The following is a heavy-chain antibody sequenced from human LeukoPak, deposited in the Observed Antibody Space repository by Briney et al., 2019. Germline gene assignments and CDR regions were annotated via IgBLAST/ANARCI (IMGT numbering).Heavy chain of an antibody. V-gene: IGHV3-48*01. D-gene: IGHD3-10*01. CDR2: ISSSSSTI. CDR1: GFTFSSYS. Sequence: GGSLRLSCAASGFTFSSYSMNWVRQAPGKGLEWVSYISSSSSTIYYADSVKGRFTISRDNAKNSLYLQMNSLRAEDTAVYYCASGRGKGVRGVIPQSWSHYWGQGTLVTVSS. J-gene: IGHJ4*02. CDR3: ASGRGKGVRGVIPQSWSHY.